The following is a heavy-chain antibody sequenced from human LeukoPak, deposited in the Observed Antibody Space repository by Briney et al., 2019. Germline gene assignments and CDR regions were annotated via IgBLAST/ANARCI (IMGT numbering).Heavy chain of an antibody. CDR1: GGTFRSYA. CDR2: IIPIFGTA. CDR3: ARGKKDYYYMDV. V-gene: IGHV1-69*05. J-gene: IGHJ6*03. Sequence: ASVKVSCKASGGTFRSYALSWVRQAPGQGLEWMGGIIPIFGTANYAQKFQGRVTITTDESTSTAYMELSSLRSEDTAVYYCARGKKDYYYMDVWGKGTTVTVSS.